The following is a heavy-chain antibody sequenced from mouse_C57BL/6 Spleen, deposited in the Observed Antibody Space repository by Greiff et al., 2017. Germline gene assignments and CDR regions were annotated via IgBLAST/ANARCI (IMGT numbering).Heavy chain of an antibody. Sequence: EVKLVESGGGLVKPGGSLTLSCAASGFTFSDYGMHWVRQAPEKGLEWVAYISRGSSTIYYADTVKGRFTISRDNAKNTLFLQMTSLRSEDTAMYYCAREEYGSSYARWGQGTTLTVSS. CDR1: GFTFSDYG. CDR2: ISRGSSTI. V-gene: IGHV5-17*01. J-gene: IGHJ2*01. CDR3: AREEYGSSYAR. D-gene: IGHD1-1*01.